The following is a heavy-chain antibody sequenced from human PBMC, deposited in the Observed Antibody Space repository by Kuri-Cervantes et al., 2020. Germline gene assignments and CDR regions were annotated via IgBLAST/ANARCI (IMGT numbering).Heavy chain of an antibody. J-gene: IGHJ6*02. CDR1: GDSISRSSYY. D-gene: IGHD4-17*01. CDR3: ASFYGDYVGYYYYYGMDV. CDR2: IYYTGST. Sequence: SETLSLTCTVSGDSISRSSYYWGWIRQPPGKGLEWIGSIYYTGSTSYNPSLKSRVTISVDTSKNQFSLKLSSVTAADTAVYYCASFYGDYVGYYYYYGMDVWGQGTTVTVSS. V-gene: IGHV4-39*01.